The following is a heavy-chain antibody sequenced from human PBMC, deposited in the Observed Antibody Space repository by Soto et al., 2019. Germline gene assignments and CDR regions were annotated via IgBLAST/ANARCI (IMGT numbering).Heavy chain of an antibody. CDR3: ARDRNYYDSSGYYPPVGMDV. D-gene: IGHD3-22*01. V-gene: IGHV4-31*03. CDR1: GGSISSGGYY. CDR2: IYYSGST. J-gene: IGHJ6*02. Sequence: SETLSLTCTVSGGSISSGGYYWSWIRQHPGKGLEWIGYIYYSGSTYYNPSLKSRVTISVDTSKNQFSLKVSSVTAADTAVYYCARDRNYYDSSGYYPPVGMDVWGQGTTVTVSS.